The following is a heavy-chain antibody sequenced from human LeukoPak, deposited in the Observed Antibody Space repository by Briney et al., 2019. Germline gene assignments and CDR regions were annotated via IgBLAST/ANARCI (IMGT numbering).Heavy chain of an antibody. D-gene: IGHD3-16*01. Sequence: GGSLRLSCAASGFTFSSYAMSWVRQAPGKGLEWVSIIYSGGSTYYADSVKGRFTISRDNSKNTLYLQMNSLRAEDTAVYYCARSSIRWYFDYWGQGTLVTVSS. CDR1: GFTFSSYA. V-gene: IGHV3-66*01. CDR3: ARSSIRWYFDY. CDR2: IYSGGST. J-gene: IGHJ4*02.